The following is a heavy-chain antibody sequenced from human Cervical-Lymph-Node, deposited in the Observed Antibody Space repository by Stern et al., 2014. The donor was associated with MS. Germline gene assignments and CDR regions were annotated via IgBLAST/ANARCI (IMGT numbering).Heavy chain of an antibody. CDR1: SGSMSGYY. CDR2: IYPSGST. CDR3: ARVPGVKKYFYGMDV. J-gene: IGHJ6*02. D-gene: IGHD2-2*01. Sequence: VHLVETGPGLVKPSETLSLTCTVSSGSMSGYYWTWIRQPAGKGLEWIGRIYPSGSTYYTPSLKSPVTMSVDTSKTQFSLSLNSVTAADTAVYYCARVPGVKKYFYGMDVWGPGTRVTVSS. V-gene: IGHV4-4*07.